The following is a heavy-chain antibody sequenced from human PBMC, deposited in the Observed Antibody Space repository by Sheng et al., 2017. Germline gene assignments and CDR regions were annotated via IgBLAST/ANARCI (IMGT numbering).Heavy chain of an antibody. CDR1: GGTFSSYA. Sequence: QVQLVQSGAEVKKPGSSVKVSCKASGGTFSSYAISWVRQAPGQGLEWMGGIIPIFGTANYAQKFQGRVTITADESTSTAYMELSSLRSEDTAVYYCARDGWAIVGATVSPYNWFDPWAQGTLVTVSS. V-gene: IGHV1-69*13. J-gene: IGHJ5*02. CDR3: ARDGWAIVGATVSPYNWFDP. D-gene: IGHD1-26*01. CDR2: IIPIFGTA.